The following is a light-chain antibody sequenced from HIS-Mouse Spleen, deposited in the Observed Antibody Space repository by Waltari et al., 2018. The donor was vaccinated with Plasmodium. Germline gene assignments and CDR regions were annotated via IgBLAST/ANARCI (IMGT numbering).Light chain of an antibody. CDR1: SSDVGGYTY. CDR2: DVS. V-gene: IGLV2-14*03. CDR3: SSYTSSSTLNYV. J-gene: IGLJ1*01. Sequence: QSALTQPASVSGSPGQSITISCPGTSSDVGGYTYVSWSQQHPGKAPKPMIYDVSNRPSGVSNRFSGSKSGNTASLTISGLQAEDEADYYCSSYTSSSTLNYVFGTGTKVTVL.